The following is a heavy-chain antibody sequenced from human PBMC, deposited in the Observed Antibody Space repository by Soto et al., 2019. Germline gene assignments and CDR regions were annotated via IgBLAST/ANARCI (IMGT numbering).Heavy chain of an antibody. CDR1: GVSISSHDW. J-gene: IGHJ4*02. Sequence: QVQLQESGPGLVKPSGTLSLTCAVSGVSISSHDWWTWVHQPPGKGLEWIGESHQSGSTNYNSSLESRVTIEVDTSKNQFSLKLRSVTVADTAVYYCSTRDNSKFYWGQGTLVTVSS. CDR3: STRDNSKFY. CDR2: SHQSGST. V-gene: IGHV4-4*02. D-gene: IGHD6-13*01.